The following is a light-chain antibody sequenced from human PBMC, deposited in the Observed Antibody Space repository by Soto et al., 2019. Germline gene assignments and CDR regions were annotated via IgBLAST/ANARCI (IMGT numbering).Light chain of an antibody. CDR1: SFNIGSNT. CDR2: SNS. J-gene: IGLJ1*01. Sequence: QSVLTQPPSASGTPGQRVTFSCSGSSFNIGSNTVNWYQQLPGTAPKLLIYSNSQRPSGVPDRFSGTKSGTSASLAISGLQSEDEADYYCGTWDDSLNGYVFGTGTKLTVL. CDR3: GTWDDSLNGYV. V-gene: IGLV1-44*01.